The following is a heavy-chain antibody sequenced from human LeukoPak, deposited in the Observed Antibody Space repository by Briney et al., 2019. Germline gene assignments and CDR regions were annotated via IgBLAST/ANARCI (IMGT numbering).Heavy chain of an antibody. J-gene: IGHJ5*02. D-gene: IGHD3-10*01. CDR2: IYHSGST. V-gene: IGHV4-4*02. Sequence: SGTLSLACAVSGGSISSTNWWSWVRQPPGKGLEWIGEIYHSGSTNYNPSLKSRVTISVDKSKNQFSLKLSSVTAADTAVYYCAREVWFGEFNWFDPWGQGTLVTVSS. CDR1: GGSISSTNW. CDR3: AREVWFGEFNWFDP.